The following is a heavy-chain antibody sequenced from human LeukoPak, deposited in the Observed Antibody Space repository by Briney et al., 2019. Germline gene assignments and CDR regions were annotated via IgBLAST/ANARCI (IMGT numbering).Heavy chain of an antibody. CDR3: ARDRRYYAFWSGLNY. CDR2: INSSGGST. CDR1: GYTFTSYY. D-gene: IGHD3-3*01. Sequence: ASVKASCKASGYTFTSYYMHWVRQAPGQGLEWMGIINSSGGSTSYAQKFQGRVTMTRDTSTSTVYMELSSLRSEDTAVYYCARDRRYYAFWSGLNYWGQGTLVTVSS. J-gene: IGHJ4*02. V-gene: IGHV1-46*01.